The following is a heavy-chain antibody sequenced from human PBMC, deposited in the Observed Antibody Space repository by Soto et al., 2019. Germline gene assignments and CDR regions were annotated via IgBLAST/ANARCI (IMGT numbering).Heavy chain of an antibody. Sequence: EVQLVESGGGEDQHGGSLRLSCAASGFSFSQYWLSWVRQAPGKGPEWVAKINQDGDDKKYVDSVKGRFTISRDNAKNSLYLQMNSLRAEDTAVYYCTRLYDDSLGQGTLVTVSS. V-gene: IGHV3-7*03. CDR1: GFSFSQYW. D-gene: IGHD3-16*01. J-gene: IGHJ4*02. CDR3: TRLYDDS. CDR2: INQDGDDK.